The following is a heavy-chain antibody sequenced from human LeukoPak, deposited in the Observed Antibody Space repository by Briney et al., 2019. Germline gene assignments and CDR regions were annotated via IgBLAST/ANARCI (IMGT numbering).Heavy chain of an antibody. V-gene: IGHV4-59*01. D-gene: IGHD6-6*01. Sequence: SETLSLTCTVSGVSISNYYWSWIRQPPGKGLEWIGYISYSGNTNYNPSLKSRVTISVDTSKNQFSLKLSSVTAADTAVYYCARGRTYRSSSWFDPWGQGTLVTVSS. J-gene: IGHJ5*02. CDR1: GVSISNYY. CDR3: ARGRTYRSSSWFDP. CDR2: ISYSGNT.